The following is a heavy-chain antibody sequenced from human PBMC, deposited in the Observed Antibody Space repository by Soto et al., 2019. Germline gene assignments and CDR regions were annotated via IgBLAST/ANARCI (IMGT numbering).Heavy chain of an antibody. V-gene: IGHV1-69*06. CDR2: IIPIFGTA. Sequence: QVQLVQSGAEVKKPGSSVKVSCKASGGTFSSYAISWVRQAPGQGLEWMGGIIPIFGTANYAQKFQGRVTITADKSTSTAYMELSSLRSEDTAVYYWAREGGAYGSGSYYRFDPWGQGTLVTVSS. CDR1: GGTFSSYA. J-gene: IGHJ5*02. CDR3: AREGGAYGSGSYYRFDP. D-gene: IGHD3-10*01.